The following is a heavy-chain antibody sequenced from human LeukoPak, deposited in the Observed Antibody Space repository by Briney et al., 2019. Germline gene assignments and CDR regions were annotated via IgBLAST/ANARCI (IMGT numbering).Heavy chain of an antibody. CDR3: VRSPACSSGTCYPNWFDP. CDR1: GYSFTSYW. CDR2: TYPGNSNT. V-gene: IGHV5-51*01. D-gene: IGHD2-15*01. Sequence: GESLKISCKGSGYSFTSYWIGWVRQMPGKGLEWMGITYPGNSNTRYSPSFQGQVTISADKSISSAYLQWSSLKASDTAMYYCVRSPACSSGTCYPNWFDPWGQGTLVTVSS. J-gene: IGHJ5*02.